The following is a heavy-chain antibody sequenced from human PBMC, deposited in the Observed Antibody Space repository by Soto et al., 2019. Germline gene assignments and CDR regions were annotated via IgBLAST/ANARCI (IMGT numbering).Heavy chain of an antibody. Sequence: QVQLQESGPGLVKPSQTLSLTCTVSGGSISSGDYYWSWIRQPPGKGLEWIGYIYYSGSTYYNPSLKSRVTISLDTSKNQFSLKLSSVTAADTAVYYCVRGQGFYYYGSGSYTWGQGTLVTVSS. V-gene: IGHV4-30-4*01. CDR2: IYYSGST. D-gene: IGHD3-10*01. CDR3: VRGQGFYYYGSGSYT. CDR1: GGSISSGDYY. J-gene: IGHJ4*02.